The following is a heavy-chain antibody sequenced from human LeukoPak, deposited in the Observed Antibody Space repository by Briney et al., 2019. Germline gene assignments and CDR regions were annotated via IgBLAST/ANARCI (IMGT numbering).Heavy chain of an antibody. V-gene: IGHV4-34*01. D-gene: IGHD2-21*01. CDR1: GVSISEYY. J-gene: IGHJ5*02. Sequence: SENLSLTCAVSGVSISEYYWSWIRQSPGKGLGWIGEVSPGGYTNYNSSLKSRVLIAEDTTENQLSLKLTSVTAADTAIYYCARIRCGLGQERCYNHWAQGTLVTVSS. CDR2: VSPGGYT. CDR3: ARIRCGLGQERCYNH.